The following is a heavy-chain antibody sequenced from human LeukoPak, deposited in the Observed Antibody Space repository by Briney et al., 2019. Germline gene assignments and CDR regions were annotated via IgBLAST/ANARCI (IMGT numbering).Heavy chain of an antibody. CDR1: GGSISNSSYF. D-gene: IGHD6-19*01. J-gene: IGHJ4*02. CDR3: ARQIGSSGPDC. Sequence: PSETLSLTCSVSGGSISNSSYFWGWVRQPPGKGLEWIGSIYYAGSTYYNPSLKSRVTTSKDTSKNQFALRLSSVTAADTAVYYCARQIGSSGPDCWGQGTLVTVSS. V-gene: IGHV4-39*01. CDR2: IYYAGST.